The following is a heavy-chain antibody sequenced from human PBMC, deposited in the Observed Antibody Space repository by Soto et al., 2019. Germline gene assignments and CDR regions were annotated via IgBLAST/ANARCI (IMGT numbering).Heavy chain of an antibody. CDR3: ARRIWSGYYEAPDY. D-gene: IGHD3-3*01. CDR2: ISSSSTI. V-gene: IGHV3-48*01. CDR1: GFTFSSYS. J-gene: IGHJ4*02. Sequence: PGGSLRLSCAASGFTFSSYSMNWVRQAPGKGLEWVSYISSSSTIYYADSVKGRFTISRDNAKNSLYLQMNSLRAEDTAVYYCARRIWSGYYEAPDYWGQGTLVTVSS.